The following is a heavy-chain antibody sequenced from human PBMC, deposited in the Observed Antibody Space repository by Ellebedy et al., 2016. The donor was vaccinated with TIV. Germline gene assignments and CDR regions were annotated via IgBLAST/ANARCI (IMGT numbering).Heavy chain of an antibody. D-gene: IGHD6-19*01. CDR1: GFTVSSNY. Sequence: GGSLRLSCAASGFTVSSNYMSWVRQAPGKGLEWVSVIYSGGSTYYADSVKGRFTISRDNSKNTLYLQINSLRAEDTAVYYCARSRVGRGWYYFDYWGQGTLVTVSS. CDR3: ARSRVGRGWYYFDY. V-gene: IGHV3-53*01. J-gene: IGHJ4*02. CDR2: IYSGGST.